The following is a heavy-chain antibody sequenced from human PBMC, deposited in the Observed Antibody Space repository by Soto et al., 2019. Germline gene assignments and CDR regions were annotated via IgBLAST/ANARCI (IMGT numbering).Heavy chain of an antibody. CDR2: ISFDASNK. J-gene: IGHJ6*02. CDR3: AKEHDGSGYFHQYGMDV. V-gene: IGHV3-30*18. CDR1: GFTFSTYG. D-gene: IGHD3-22*01. Sequence: QVHLVESGGGVVQPGRSLTLSCAASGFTFSTYGMRWVRQAPGKGLEWVALISFDASNKYYADSVKGRFTISRDNSKNTLFLLMDSLRAEDTAVYYCAKEHDGSGYFHQYGMDVWGQGTTVTVSS.